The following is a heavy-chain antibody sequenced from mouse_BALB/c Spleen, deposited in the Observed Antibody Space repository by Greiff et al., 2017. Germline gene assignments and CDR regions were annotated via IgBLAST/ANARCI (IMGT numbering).Heavy chain of an antibody. CDR1: GYTFTSYW. CDR2: IYPGNSDT. J-gene: IGHJ2*01. V-gene: IGHV1-5*01. CDR3: TRRLLRGPFDY. Sequence: EVQLVESGTVLARPGASVKMSCKASGYTFTSYWMHWVKQRPGQGLEWIGAIYPGNSDTSYNQKFKGKAKLTAVTSTSTAYMELSSLTNEDSAVYYCTRRLLRGPFDYWGQGTTLTVSS. D-gene: IGHD1-1*01.